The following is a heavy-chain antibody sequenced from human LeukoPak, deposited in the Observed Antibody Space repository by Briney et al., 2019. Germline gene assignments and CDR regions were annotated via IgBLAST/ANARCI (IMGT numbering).Heavy chain of an antibody. CDR2: TNNDGRST. V-gene: IGHV3-74*01. CDR1: GFTFSSYW. Sequence: AGSLRLSCAASGFTFSSYWMHWVRQAAGKGLVWVSRTNNDGRSTSYADSVKGRFTISRDNAKNTLYLQMNSLRAEDTAVYYCARGGSSSWYIGLDYWGQGTLVTVSS. CDR3: ARGGSSSWYIGLDY. D-gene: IGHD6-13*01. J-gene: IGHJ4*02.